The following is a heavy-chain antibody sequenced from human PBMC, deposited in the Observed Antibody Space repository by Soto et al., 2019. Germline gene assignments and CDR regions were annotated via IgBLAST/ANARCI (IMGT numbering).Heavy chain of an antibody. V-gene: IGHV4-30-4*01. D-gene: IGHD2-21*02. J-gene: IGHJ6*02. CDR3: AREDDGGDRDYYGLDV. CDR1: VGSFSTDHYT. Sequence: QLHLQGPGPGRVSPSQTLSFTCTVPVGSFSTDHYTWTWIPQPPGRARGWIGYIHYSGSIQFNPSLQSRVSMSVDTSKNLFSLRLSSVTAADTAVYFCAREDDGGDRDYYGLDVWGQGTTVTVSS. CDR2: IHYSGSI.